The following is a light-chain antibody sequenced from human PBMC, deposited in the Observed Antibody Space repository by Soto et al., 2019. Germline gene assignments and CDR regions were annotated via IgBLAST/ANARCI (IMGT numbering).Light chain of an antibody. J-gene: IGKJ1*01. CDR2: DAS. CDR1: QSVSSY. Sequence: EIVLTQSPATLSLSPGERATLSCRASQSVSSYLAWYQQKPGQAPRLLIYDASNRATGIPARFSGSGSGTDFTLPFGSLELEVFAVYYCQQGRNGPPQWTLGKGT. V-gene: IGKV3-11*01. CDR3: QQGRNGPPQWT.